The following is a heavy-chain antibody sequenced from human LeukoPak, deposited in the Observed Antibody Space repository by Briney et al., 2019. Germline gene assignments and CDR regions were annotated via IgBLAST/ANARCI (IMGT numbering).Heavy chain of an antibody. V-gene: IGHV4-31*11. D-gene: IGHD2-2*01. CDR3: ASTHCASPSCYSYYYSGLDV. J-gene: IGHJ6*02. Sequence: SETLSLTCAVSGVSISSGTYYWNWLRQHPGKGLEWIGHIYNSGSAYYNPSLMSRVSISIDTSENQFSLKLSSVTAADTAVYYCASTHCASPSCYSYYYSGLDVWGQGTTVTVSS. CDR2: IYNSGSA. CDR1: GVSISSGTYY.